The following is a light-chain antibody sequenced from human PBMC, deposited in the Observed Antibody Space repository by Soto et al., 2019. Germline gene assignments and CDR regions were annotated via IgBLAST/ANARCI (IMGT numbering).Light chain of an antibody. CDR3: SSYTSSNTLLYV. CDR2: EVS. J-gene: IGLJ1*01. CDR1: SSDVGGYNY. V-gene: IGLV2-14*01. Sequence: QSALTQPASVSGSPGQSITISCTGTSSDVGGYNYVSWYQQHPGKAPKLLIYEVSHRPSGVSNRFYGSKSGNTASLTISGLQAEDEADYYCSSYTSSNTLLYVFGTGTKVTVL.